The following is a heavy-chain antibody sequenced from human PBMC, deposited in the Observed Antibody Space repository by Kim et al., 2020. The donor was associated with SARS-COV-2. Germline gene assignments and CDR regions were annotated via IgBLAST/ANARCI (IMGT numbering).Heavy chain of an antibody. CDR2: ISSNGGST. Sequence: GGSLRLSCSASGFTFSSYAMHWVRQAPGKGLEYVSAISSNGGSTYYADSVKGRFTISRDNSKNTLYLQMSSLRAEDTAVYYCVKDQGFGSGSYYVPDAFDIWGQGTMVTVSS. CDR3: VKDQGFGSGSYYVPDAFDI. CDR1: GFTFSSYA. J-gene: IGHJ3*02. D-gene: IGHD1-26*01. V-gene: IGHV3-64D*09.